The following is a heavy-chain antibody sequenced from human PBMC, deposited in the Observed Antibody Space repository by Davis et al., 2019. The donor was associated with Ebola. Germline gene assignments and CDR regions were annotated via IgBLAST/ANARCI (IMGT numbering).Heavy chain of an antibody. CDR1: GYSFTSYW. V-gene: IGHV5-51*01. D-gene: IGHD3-10*01. CDR2: IYPGDSDT. CDR3: ARQYYYGSGSYDRYFDY. Sequence: GESLKISCKGSGYSFTSYWIGWVRQMPGKGLEWMGIIYPGDSDTRYSPSFQGQVTISADKSISTAYLQWSSLKASDTAMYYCARQYYYGSGSYDRYFDYWGQGTLVTVSS. J-gene: IGHJ4*02.